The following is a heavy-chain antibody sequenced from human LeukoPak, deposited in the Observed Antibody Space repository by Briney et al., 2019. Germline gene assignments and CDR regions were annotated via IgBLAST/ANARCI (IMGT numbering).Heavy chain of an antibody. J-gene: IGHJ4*02. CDR3: AKDRGTSWAAAHDY. CDR1: GFTFSSYA. V-gene: IGHV3-23*01. Sequence: GGSLGLSCAASGFTFSSYAMSWVRQAPGKGLEWVSAISGSGGSTYYADSVKGRFTISRDNSKNTLYLQMNSLRAEDTAVYYCAKDRGTSWAAAHDYWGQGTLVTVSS. CDR2: ISGSGGST. D-gene: IGHD6-13*01.